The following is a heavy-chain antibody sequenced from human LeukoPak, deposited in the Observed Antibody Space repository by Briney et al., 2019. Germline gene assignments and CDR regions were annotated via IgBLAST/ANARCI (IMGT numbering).Heavy chain of an antibody. D-gene: IGHD2-15*01. Sequence: PGGSLRLSCAASGFIFSSYWMSWVRQAPGKGLEWVSSISRSGSTKYYADSVKGRFTISRDNAKNSLFLQMNSLRAEDTAVYYCARVLRYCSGGNCYSGGLGYMDVWGKGTTVTISS. CDR3: ARVLRYCSGGNCYSGGLGYMDV. CDR1: GFIFSSYW. V-gene: IGHV3-48*04. J-gene: IGHJ6*03. CDR2: ISRSGSTK.